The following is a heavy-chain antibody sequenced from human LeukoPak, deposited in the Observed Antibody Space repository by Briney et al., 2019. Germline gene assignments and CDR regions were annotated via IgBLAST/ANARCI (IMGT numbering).Heavy chain of an antibody. CDR2: IRRRAYGGAA. V-gene: IGHV3-49*04. CDR3: SRNGLVDFDY. Sequence: SGGSLRLSCTTSGFAFDDFAMSWVRQPAGKGLEWVGFIRRRAYGGAAGYAASVKGRFIISRDDSKGIAYLQMNSLKTEDTAVYYCSRNGLVDFDYWGQGSRVIVSP. CDR1: GFAFDDFA. J-gene: IGHJ4*02.